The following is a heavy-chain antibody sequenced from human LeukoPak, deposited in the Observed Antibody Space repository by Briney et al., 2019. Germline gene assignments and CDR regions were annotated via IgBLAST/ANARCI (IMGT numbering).Heavy chain of an antibody. CDR2: IYPGDSDT. D-gene: IGHD4-17*01. J-gene: IGHJ1*01. CDR1: GYIFTNYW. V-gene: IGHV5-51*01. Sequence: GESLQISCKGSGYIFTNYWIGWVRQLPGKGLEWMGIIYPGDSDTRYSPSFQGQVTVSADKSINTAYLQWSSLKASDTAMYYCARDCHGDYRWDVWGQGTLVTASS. CDR3: ARDCHGDYRWDV.